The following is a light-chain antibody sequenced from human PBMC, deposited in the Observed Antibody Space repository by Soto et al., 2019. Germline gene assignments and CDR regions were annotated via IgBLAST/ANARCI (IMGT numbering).Light chain of an antibody. CDR2: DAS. Sequence: EIVMTQSPATLSVSPGERAILSCRASQSIGSTLAWYQQKSGQAPRLLIYDASTRATGIPVRFSGSGSGTEFTLTINSLQSEDFTVYYCQQYNNWPFAFGPGTKVDIK. CDR3: QQYNNWPFA. V-gene: IGKV3-15*01. J-gene: IGKJ3*01. CDR1: QSIGST.